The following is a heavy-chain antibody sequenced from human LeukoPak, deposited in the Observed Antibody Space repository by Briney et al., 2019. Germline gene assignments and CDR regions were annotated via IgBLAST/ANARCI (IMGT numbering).Heavy chain of an antibody. CDR2: ISAYNGNT. J-gene: IGHJ6*02. CDR3: ARARVVVPAAAPCGMDV. CDR1: GYTFTSYG. Sequence: ASVTVSCKASGYTFTSYGISWVRHPPAQGLEWMGCISAYNGNTNYAQKLQGRVTMTTDTSTSTAYMELRSLRSDDTAVNYCARARVVVPAAAPCGMDVWGQGTTVTVSS. V-gene: IGHV1-18*01. D-gene: IGHD2-2*01.